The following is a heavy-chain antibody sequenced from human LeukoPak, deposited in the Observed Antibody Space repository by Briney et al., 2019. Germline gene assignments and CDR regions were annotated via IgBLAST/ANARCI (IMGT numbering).Heavy chain of an antibody. CDR2: IRSKANNYAT. CDR3: ARDSSSEGPLDS. V-gene: IGHV3-73*01. D-gene: IGHD6-6*01. Sequence: GGSLRLSCAASGFTFSASAVHWVRQASGKGLEWIGRIRSKANNYATAYTDPLKGRFTVSRDDSKNTAYLQMNSLKTEDSAVYFCARDSSSEGPLDSWGQGTLVTVSS. J-gene: IGHJ4*02. CDR1: GFTFSASA.